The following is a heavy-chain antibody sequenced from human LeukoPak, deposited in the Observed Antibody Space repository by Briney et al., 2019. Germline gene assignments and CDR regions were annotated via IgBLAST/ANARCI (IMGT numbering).Heavy chain of an antibody. D-gene: IGHD1-26*01. CDR3: ARDLVGATTHFDY. J-gene: IGHJ4*02. CDR2: IHYSGST. V-gene: IGHV4-59*12. Sequence: SETLSLTCTVSGSMYNYYWSWIRQPPGKGLEWIGYIHYSGSTNYNPSLKSRVTMSLDTSKNQVSLKLNSVTAADTAVYYCARDLVGATTHFDYWGQGTLVTVSS. CDR1: GSMYNYY.